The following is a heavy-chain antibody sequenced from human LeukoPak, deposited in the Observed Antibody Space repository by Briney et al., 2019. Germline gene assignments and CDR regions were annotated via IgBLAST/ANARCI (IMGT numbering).Heavy chain of an antibody. Sequence: GGSLRLSCAASGFTFSSYWMSWVRQAPGKGLEWVANIKQDGSEKYYVDSVKGRFTISRDNAKNSLYLQMNSLRAEDTAVYYCARVLYSRVPYCGYGMDVWGQGTTVTVSS. V-gene: IGHV3-7*01. D-gene: IGHD2-15*01. CDR2: IKQDGSEK. CDR1: GFTFSSYW. J-gene: IGHJ6*02. CDR3: ARVLYSRVPYCGYGMDV.